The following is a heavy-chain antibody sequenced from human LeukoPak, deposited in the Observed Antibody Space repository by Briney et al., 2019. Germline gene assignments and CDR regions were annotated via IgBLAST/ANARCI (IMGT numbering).Heavy chain of an antibody. D-gene: IGHD5-12*01. CDR1: GGSISSYY. Sequence: KTSETLSLTCTVSGGSISSYYWSWIRQPPGKGLEWIGYIYYSGSTNYNPSLKSRVTISVDTSKNQFSLKLSSVTAADTAVYYCARDNRRRATMTSGGGYFDCWGQGTLVTASS. J-gene: IGHJ4*02. CDR2: IYYSGST. CDR3: ARDNRRRATMTSGGGYFDC. V-gene: IGHV4-59*12.